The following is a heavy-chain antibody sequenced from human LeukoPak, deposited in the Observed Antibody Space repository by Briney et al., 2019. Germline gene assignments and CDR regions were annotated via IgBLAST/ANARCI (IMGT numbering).Heavy chain of an antibody. V-gene: IGHV3-53*01. J-gene: IGHJ4*02. CDR1: GLSFSSNF. CDR3: ASWPVGWYGEDS. D-gene: IGHD6-19*01. Sequence: GGSLRLSCAATGLSFSSNFMSWVRQAPGKGLEWVSVIYGGGSTYYADSVKGRFTISRDTPKNTLYLQMNSLRVEDTAVYYCASWPVGWYGEDSWGQGTLVTVSS. CDR2: IYGGGST.